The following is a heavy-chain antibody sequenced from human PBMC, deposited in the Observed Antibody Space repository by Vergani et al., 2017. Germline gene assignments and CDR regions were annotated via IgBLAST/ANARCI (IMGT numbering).Heavy chain of an antibody. Sequence: EVQLMESGGGWAQPGGSLRLFCAASGFVFSESPIHWVRQVPGKGLEWLGHIRRRSEHYATAYGPSLIGRATSSRDDSTNTAYLQLSSLGPDDTAIYFCSAHTQRCHNYWGQGTLVAFSS. CDR2: IRRRSEHYAT. CDR3: SAHTQRCHNY. D-gene: IGHD6-25*01. CDR1: GFVFSESP. J-gene: IGHJ4*02. V-gene: IGHV3-73*01.